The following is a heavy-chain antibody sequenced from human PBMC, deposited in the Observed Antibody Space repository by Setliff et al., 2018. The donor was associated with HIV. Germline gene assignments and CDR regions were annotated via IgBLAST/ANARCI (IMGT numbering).Heavy chain of an antibody. CDR1: GGSISSHY. Sequence: SETLSLTCTVSGGSISSHYWSWIRQSPGKGLEWIGYIFYTGSTNHNPSLKSRVTMSIDTFKKQFSLRLRSVTAADTAVYYCARDRWFGENDAFDIWGQGTMVTVSS. CDR2: IFYTGST. V-gene: IGHV4-59*11. J-gene: IGHJ3*02. D-gene: IGHD3-10*01. CDR3: ARDRWFGENDAFDI.